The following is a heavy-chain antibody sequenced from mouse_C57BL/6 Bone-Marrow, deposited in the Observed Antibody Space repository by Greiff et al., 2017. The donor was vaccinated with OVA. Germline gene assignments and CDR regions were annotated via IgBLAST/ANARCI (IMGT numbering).Heavy chain of an antibody. J-gene: IGHJ3*01. CDR2: ISNGGGST. CDR3: ARPPSTMVTRAGFAY. V-gene: IGHV5-12*01. Sequence: DVHLVESGGGLVQPGGSLKLSCAASGFTFSDYYMYWVRQTPEKRLEWVAYISNGGGSTYYPDTVKGRFNISRDNAKNTLYLQMSRLKSEDTAMYYCARPPSTMVTRAGFAYWGQGTLVTVSA. CDR1: GFTFSDYY. D-gene: IGHD2-2*01.